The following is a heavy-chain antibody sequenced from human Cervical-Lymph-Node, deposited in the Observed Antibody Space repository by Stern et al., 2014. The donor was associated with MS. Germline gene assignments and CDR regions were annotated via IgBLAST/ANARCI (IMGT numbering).Heavy chain of an antibody. CDR3: ARAGWTASRYDY. Sequence: QVQLQESGPRQVKPSETLSLTCSVSGDSINSGSYYWTWIRQPAGKGLEWIGRVFTRGGPNYNPSLKSRVSISIDTSKNQFSLSLNSVTAADTAVYYCARAGWTASRYDYWGPGTLVTVSS. V-gene: IGHV4-61*02. D-gene: IGHD6-6*01. J-gene: IGHJ4*02. CDR2: VFTRGGP. CDR1: GDSINSGSYY.